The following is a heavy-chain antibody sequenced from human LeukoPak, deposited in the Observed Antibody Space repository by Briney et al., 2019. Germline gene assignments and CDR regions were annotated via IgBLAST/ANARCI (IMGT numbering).Heavy chain of an antibody. CDR1: GLTFTSYA. CDR3: AKARYCSGGSCYSDY. J-gene: IGHJ4*02. Sequence: PGGSLRLSCAASGLTFTSYAMNWVRQAPGRGLEWVSGISGSGGSTYYADSVRGRFTISRDNSTNTLYLQMNSLRAEDTAVYYCAKARYCSGGSCYSDYWGQGTLVTVSS. CDR2: ISGSGGST. D-gene: IGHD2-15*01. V-gene: IGHV3-23*01.